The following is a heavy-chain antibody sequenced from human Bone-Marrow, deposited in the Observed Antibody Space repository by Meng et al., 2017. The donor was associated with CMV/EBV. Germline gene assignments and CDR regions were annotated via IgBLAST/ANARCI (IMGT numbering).Heavy chain of an antibody. CDR3: AKERKDDFWSGYGPNWFDP. V-gene: IGHV3-30*02. CDR2: IRYDGSNK. D-gene: IGHD3-3*01. J-gene: IGHJ5*02. CDR1: GFTFSSYW. Sequence: GESLKISCAASGFTFSSYWMHWVRQAPGKGLEWVAFIRYDGSNKYYADSVKGRFTISRDNSKNTLYLQMNSLRAEDTAVYCCAKERKDDFWSGYGPNWFDPWGQGTLVTVSS.